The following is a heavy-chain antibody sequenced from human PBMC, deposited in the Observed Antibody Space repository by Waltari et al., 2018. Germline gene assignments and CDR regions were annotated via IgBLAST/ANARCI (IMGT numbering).Heavy chain of an antibody. D-gene: IGHD6-25*01. V-gene: IGHV4-59*11. CDR2: IYYRGST. Sequence: QVQLQESGPGLVKPSETLSLTCTVSGGSISSHYWSWIRQPPGKGLEWIGYIYYRGSTNYNPSLKSRVTISVDTSKNQFSLKRSSVTAADTAVYYCARGGDGQRGAFDIWGQGTMVTVSS. J-gene: IGHJ3*02. CDR1: GGSISSHY. CDR3: ARGGDGQRGAFDI.